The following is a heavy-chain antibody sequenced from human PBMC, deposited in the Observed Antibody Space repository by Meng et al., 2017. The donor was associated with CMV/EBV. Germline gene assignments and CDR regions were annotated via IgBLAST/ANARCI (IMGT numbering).Heavy chain of an antibody. CDR2: IIPIFGTA. Sequence: SVKVSCKASGGTFSSYAISWVRQAPGQGLEWMGGIIPIFGTANYAQKFQGRVTITTDESTSTAYMELSSLRSEDTAVYYCARSAMVRGVSYYYYGMDVWGQGTTVTVS. J-gene: IGHJ6*02. V-gene: IGHV1-69*05. D-gene: IGHD3-10*01. CDR3: ARSAMVRGVSYYYYGMDV. CDR1: GGTFSSYA.